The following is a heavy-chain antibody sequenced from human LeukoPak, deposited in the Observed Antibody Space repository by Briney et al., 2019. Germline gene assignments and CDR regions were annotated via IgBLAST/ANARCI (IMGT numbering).Heavy chain of an antibody. CDR3: ATGERMVRGDGVDY. CDR2: IYSGGST. D-gene: IGHD3-10*01. J-gene: IGHJ4*02. Sequence: GGSLRLSCAASGFTVRNNYMGWVRQAPGTGLEWVSVIYSGGSTYYADSVKGRFTISRDNSKNTLYLQMNSLRAEDTAVYFCATGERMVRGDGVDYWGQGTLVTVSS. CDR1: GFTVRNNY. V-gene: IGHV3-66*01.